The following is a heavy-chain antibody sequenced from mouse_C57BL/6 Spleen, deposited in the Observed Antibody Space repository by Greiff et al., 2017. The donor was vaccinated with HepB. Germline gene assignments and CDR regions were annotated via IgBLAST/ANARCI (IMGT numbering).Heavy chain of an antibody. CDR1: GFTFSSYA. J-gene: IGHJ2*01. D-gene: IGHD1-1*01. CDR3: TRAPYGSSHDY. Sequence: EVQRVESGEGLVKPGGSLKLSCAASGFTFSSYAMSWVRQTPEKRLEWVAYISSGGDYIYYADTVKGRFTISRDNARNTLYLQMSSLKSEDTAMYYCTRAPYGSSHDYWGQGTTLTVSS. CDR2: ISSGGDYI. V-gene: IGHV5-9-1*02.